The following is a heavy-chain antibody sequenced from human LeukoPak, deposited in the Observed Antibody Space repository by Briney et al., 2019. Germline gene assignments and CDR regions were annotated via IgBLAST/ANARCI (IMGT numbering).Heavy chain of an antibody. V-gene: IGHV1-2*02. Sequence: ASVKVSCKASGYTFTGYYMHWVRQAPGQGLEWMGWINPNSGGTNYAQKFQGRVTMTRDTSISTAYMELSRLRSDDTVVYYCASSHKGAAVEDYWGQGTLVTVSS. CDR2: INPNSGGT. J-gene: IGHJ4*02. D-gene: IGHD6-13*01. CDR1: GYTFTGYY. CDR3: ASSHKGAAVEDY.